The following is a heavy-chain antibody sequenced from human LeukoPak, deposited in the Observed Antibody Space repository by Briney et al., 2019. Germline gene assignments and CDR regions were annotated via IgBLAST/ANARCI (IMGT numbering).Heavy chain of an antibody. CDR1: GFTFSTYA. Sequence: GGSLRLSCAASGFTFSTYAMSWVRQPPGKGLEWVSAISGSGGSTNYADSVKGRFTISRDNSKNTLYLQVNSLRAEDTAVYYCAKENGYNYYFDYWGQGTLVTVSS. V-gene: IGHV3-23*01. CDR3: AKENGYNYYFDY. J-gene: IGHJ4*02. D-gene: IGHD5-24*01. CDR2: ISGSGGST.